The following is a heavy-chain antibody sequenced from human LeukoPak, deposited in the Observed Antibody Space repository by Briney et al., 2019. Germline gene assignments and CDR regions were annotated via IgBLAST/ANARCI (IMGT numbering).Heavy chain of an antibody. D-gene: IGHD6-19*01. CDR3: ARDHGSQDSGAWYVFDY. Sequence: GGSLRLSCAACGFTFNHYAMSWVRQAPGKGLEWVSGINHLGHTFYADSVKGRFTISGDNSQNTLFLQMNSLRADDTAEYFCARDHGSQDSGAWYVFDYWGRGTLVTVSS. J-gene: IGHJ4*02. CDR2: INHLGHT. V-gene: IGHV3-23*01. CDR1: GFTFNHYA.